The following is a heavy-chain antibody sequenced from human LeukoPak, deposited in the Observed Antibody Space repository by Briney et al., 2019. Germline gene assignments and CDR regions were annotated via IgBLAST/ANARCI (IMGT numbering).Heavy chain of an antibody. CDR2: IYYSGIT. Sequence: PSQTLSLTCTVSGGSISSGGYYWSWIRQHPGKGLEWIGYIYYSGITYYNPSLKSRVTISVDTSKNQCSLKLSSVTAAATAVYYCARETDYDSSGYLDAFDIWGQGTVVTVSS. CDR3: ARETDYDSSGYLDAFDI. V-gene: IGHV4-31*03. J-gene: IGHJ3*02. D-gene: IGHD3-22*01. CDR1: GGSISSGGYY.